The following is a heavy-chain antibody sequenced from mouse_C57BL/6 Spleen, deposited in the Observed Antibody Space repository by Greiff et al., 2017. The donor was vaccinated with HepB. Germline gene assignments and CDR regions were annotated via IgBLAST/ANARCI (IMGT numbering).Heavy chain of an antibody. V-gene: IGHV1-53*01. J-gene: IGHJ2*01. Sequence: QVHVKQSGTELVKPGASVKLSCKASGYTFTSYWMHWVKQRPGQGLEWIGNINPSNGGTNYNEKFKSKATLTVDKSSSTAYMQLSSLTSEDSAVYYCERDNGRGYFDYWGQGTTLTVSS. CDR3: ERDNGRGYFDY. CDR2: INPSNGGT. CDR1: GYTFTSYW. D-gene: IGHD1-1*01.